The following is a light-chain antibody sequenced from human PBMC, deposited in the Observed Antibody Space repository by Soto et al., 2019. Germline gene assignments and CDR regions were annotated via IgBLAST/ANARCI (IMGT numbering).Light chain of an antibody. V-gene: IGKV3-11*01. CDR3: QQRSNWPLT. Sequence: EIVLTQSPATLSLSPGERATLSCRASQSVSSYLAWYQQKPGQAPRLLIYDASNRATGIPARFSGSGSGTDFTRTISSLKPEDVAVYYCQQRSNWPLTFGGGTKVEVK. J-gene: IGKJ4*01. CDR1: QSVSSY. CDR2: DAS.